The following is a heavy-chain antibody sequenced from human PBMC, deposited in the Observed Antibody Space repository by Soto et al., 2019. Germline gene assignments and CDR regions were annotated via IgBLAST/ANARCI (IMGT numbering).Heavy chain of an antibody. CDR2: ISSIFGTT. J-gene: IGHJ6*02. Sequence: QVQLVQSGAEVKKPGSSVKVSCKASGGTFSTFAISWVRQAPGQGLEWMGGISSIFGTTEYAQKFQGRVTIYADESTSTAYMELSSLRSDDTAVYFCATSGECGGDCSVYGMAVWGQGTTVTVSS. D-gene: IGHD2-21*02. V-gene: IGHV1-69*01. CDR3: ATSGECGGDCSVYGMAV. CDR1: GGTFSTFA.